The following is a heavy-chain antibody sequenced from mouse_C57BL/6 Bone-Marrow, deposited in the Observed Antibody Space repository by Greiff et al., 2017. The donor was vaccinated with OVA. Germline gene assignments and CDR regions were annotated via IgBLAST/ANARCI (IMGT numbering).Heavy chain of an antibody. CDR3: EPSYGSPYWYFDV. V-gene: IGHV14-3*01. CDR2: IDPANGNT. CDR1: GFNFKNTY. J-gene: IGHJ1*03. D-gene: IGHD1-1*01. Sequence: VQLKQSVAELVRPGASVKLSCTASGFNFKNTYMHWVKQRPEQGLEWIGRIDPANGNTKYAPKFQGKATITADTSSNTAYLQLSSLTSEDTANYYSEPSYGSPYWYFDVWGTGTTVTVSS.